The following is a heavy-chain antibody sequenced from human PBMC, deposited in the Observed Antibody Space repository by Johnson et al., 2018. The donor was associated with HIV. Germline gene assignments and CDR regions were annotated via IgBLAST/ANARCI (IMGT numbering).Heavy chain of an antibody. J-gene: IGHJ3*02. V-gene: IGHV3-43D*03. D-gene: IGHD3-10*01. CDR2: ISWDGGST. CDR1: GFTFDDYA. CDR3: ARALADGWFSYDVFDI. Sequence: VQLVESGGGLVQPGGSLRLSCAASGFTFDDYAMHWVRQAPGKGLEWVSLISWDGGSTYYADSMKGRFTISRDNSKNSLYLQMNSLRAEDTAVYYCARALADGWFSYDVFDIWGQGTMVTVSS.